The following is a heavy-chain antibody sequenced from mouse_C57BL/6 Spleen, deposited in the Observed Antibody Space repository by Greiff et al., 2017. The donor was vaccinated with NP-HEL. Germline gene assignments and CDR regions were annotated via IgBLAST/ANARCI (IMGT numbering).Heavy chain of an antibody. D-gene: IGHD1-1*01. CDR1: GYTFTSYW. J-gene: IGHJ2*01. CDR2: IYPGSGST. Sequence: QVQLKQPGAELVKPGASVKMSCKASGYTFTSYWITWVKQRPGQGLEWIGDIYPGSGSTNYNEKFKSKATLTVETSSSTAYMQLSSLTSEDSAVYYCARSDDYYGSSYGVDYWGQGTTLTVSS. CDR3: ARSDDYYGSSYGVDY. V-gene: IGHV1-55*01.